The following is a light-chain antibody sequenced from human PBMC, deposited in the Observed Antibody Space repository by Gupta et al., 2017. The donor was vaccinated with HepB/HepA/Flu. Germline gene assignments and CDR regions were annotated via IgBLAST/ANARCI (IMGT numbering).Light chain of an antibody. Sequence: DIQMTQSPSTLSASVGDRVTITCRASQSISSWLAWYQQKPGKPPKLLIYKASSLESGVPSRFSSSGSGTEFTLTITSLQPDDLATYYCQQYNSYSSFTFGPGTKVDIK. CDR3: QQYNSYSSFT. CDR2: KAS. V-gene: IGKV1-5*03. J-gene: IGKJ3*01. CDR1: QSISSW.